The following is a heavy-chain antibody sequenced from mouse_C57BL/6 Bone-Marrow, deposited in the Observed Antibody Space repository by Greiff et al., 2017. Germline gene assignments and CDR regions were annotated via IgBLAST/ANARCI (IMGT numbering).Heavy chain of an antibody. D-gene: IGHD6-1*01. V-gene: IGHV5-17*01. CDR3: ARGIYSQEDY. Sequence: EVQGVESGGGLVKPGGSLKLSCAASGFTFSDYGLHWVRQAPEKGLEWVAYISSGSSTIYYADTVKGRFTIARDNAKNTLFLHMTSLRSEDTAMYYCARGIYSQEDYWGQGTTLTVSS. CDR2: ISSGSSTI. J-gene: IGHJ2*01. CDR1: GFTFSDYG.